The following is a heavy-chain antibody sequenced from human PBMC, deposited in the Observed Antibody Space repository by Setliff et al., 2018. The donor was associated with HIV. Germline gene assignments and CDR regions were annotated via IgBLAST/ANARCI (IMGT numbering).Heavy chain of an antibody. CDR3: ARETYYYYIDV. CDR1: GGSINNYC. CDR2: FCYTGSS. Sequence: SETLSLTCTVSGGSINNYCCSWIRQPPGKGLEWIGYFCYTGSSNYNRALKSRVTMSLDRSKSQFSLELNSVTAADTALYYCARETYYYYIDVWGRGTTVTVSS. J-gene: IGHJ6*03. V-gene: IGHV4-59*01.